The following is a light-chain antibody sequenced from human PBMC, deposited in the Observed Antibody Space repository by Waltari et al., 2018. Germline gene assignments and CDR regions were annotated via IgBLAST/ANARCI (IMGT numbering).Light chain of an antibody. CDR3: SSYTTGSTRYV. V-gene: IGLV2-14*03. J-gene: IGLJ1*01. Sequence: QSALTQPASVSGSPGQSITISCTGTSSDIGASNFVSWYQKHPGQAPKVMIYDVNNRPSGVSSRFSVSESVNTASLTISGLQAEDEADDYCSSYTTGSTRYVFGSGTKVTVL. CDR2: DVN. CDR1: SSDIGASNF.